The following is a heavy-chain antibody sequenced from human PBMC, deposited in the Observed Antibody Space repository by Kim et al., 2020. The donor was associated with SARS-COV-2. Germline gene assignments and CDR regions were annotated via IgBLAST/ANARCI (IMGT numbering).Heavy chain of an antibody. V-gene: IGHV3-48*03. D-gene: IGHD6-6*01. CDR1: GFTFSSYE. CDR3: ARDLELDSSSSHAYYYYGMDV. Sequence: GGSLRLSCAASGFTFSSYEMNWVRQAPGKGLEWVSYISSSGSTIYYADSVKGRFTISRDNAKNSLYLQMNSLRAEDTAVYYCARDLELDSSSSHAYYYYGMDVWVQGTTVTVSS. J-gene: IGHJ6*02. CDR2: ISSSGSTI.